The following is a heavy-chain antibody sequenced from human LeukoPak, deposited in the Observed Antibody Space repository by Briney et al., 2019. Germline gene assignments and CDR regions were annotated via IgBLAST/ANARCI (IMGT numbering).Heavy chain of an antibody. Sequence: PSETLSLTCSVSGSSITSVSYWAWIRQTPERGLEWIGSLSHSGATYYNPSLRSRLSTSVDTSNNRFSLTLRSVTAADTAVYYCARVGSSNTHYGFWGPGTLVTVSS. J-gene: IGHJ4*02. CDR2: LSHSGAT. CDR1: GSSITSVSY. D-gene: IGHD3-10*01. CDR3: ARVGSSNTHYGF. V-gene: IGHV4-38-2*02.